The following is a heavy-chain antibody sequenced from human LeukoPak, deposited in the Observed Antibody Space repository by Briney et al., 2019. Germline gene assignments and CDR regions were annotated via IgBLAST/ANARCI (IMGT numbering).Heavy chain of an antibody. D-gene: IGHD3-22*01. CDR3: AKSSSRYDSSGYIDY. V-gene: IGHV3-23*01. CDR2: ISGSGGST. Sequence: GGSLRLSCAASGFTFSSYAMSWVCQAPGKGLEWVSAISGSGGSTYYADSVKGRFTISRDNSKNTLYLQMNSLRAEDTAVYYCAKSSSRYDSSGYIDYWGQGTLVTVSS. J-gene: IGHJ4*02. CDR1: GFTFSSYA.